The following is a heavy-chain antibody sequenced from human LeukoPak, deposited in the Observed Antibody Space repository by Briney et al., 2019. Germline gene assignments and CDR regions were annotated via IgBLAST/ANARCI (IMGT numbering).Heavy chain of an antibody. CDR2: IYTSENT. D-gene: IGHD1-26*01. CDR1: GVSISSYY. V-gene: IGHV4-4*07. CDR3: ARDLGIVGTTIFDS. J-gene: IGHJ4*02. Sequence: SETLSLTRTVSGVSISSYYWSWIRQPAGKGLEWIGLIYTSENTNYNPSLKSRVTMSVDTSKNQFSLKLSSVTAADTAVYYCARDLGIVGTTIFDSWGQGTLVTVSS.